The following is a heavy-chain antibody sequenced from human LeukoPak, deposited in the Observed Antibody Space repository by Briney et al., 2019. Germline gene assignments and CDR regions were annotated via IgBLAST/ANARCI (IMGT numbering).Heavy chain of an antibody. CDR2: ISGSGDKT. Sequence: GGSLRLSCAASGFTFSTYAMSWVRQVPGKGLEWVSGISGSGDKTYYADSVKGRFTISRDNSKNTLYLQLKSLRAEDTAVYYCAKIPTGYDGRGDRYYYYYMDVWGKGTTVTVSS. CDR3: AKIPTGYDGRGDRYYYYYMDV. D-gene: IGHD5-12*01. J-gene: IGHJ6*03. V-gene: IGHV3-23*01. CDR1: GFTFSTYA.